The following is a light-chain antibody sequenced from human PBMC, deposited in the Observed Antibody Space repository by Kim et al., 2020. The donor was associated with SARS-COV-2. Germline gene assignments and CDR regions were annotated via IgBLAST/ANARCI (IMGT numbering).Light chain of an antibody. V-gene: IGKV1-5*03. CDR3: QQYDTYPWT. CDR1: QYITRR. J-gene: IGKJ1*01. CDR2: KAS. Sequence: ASVGDRVTITCRASQYITRRLAWYQQKPGKAPKVLISKASTLESGVPSTFSGSGSGTDFTLTISSLQPDDFATYYCQQYDTYPWTFGQGTKVDIK.